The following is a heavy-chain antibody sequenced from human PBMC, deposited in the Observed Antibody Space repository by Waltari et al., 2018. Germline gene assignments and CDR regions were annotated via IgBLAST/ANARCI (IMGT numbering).Heavy chain of an antibody. J-gene: IGHJ4*02. CDR2: ISGSGGTT. CDR1: GFTFSSYA. D-gene: IGHD6-13*01. V-gene: IGHV3-23*01. Sequence: EVQLLESGGGLVQPGGSLRLSCAASGFTFSSYAISWVRQAPGKGLEWVSAISGSGGTTYYADSVKGRFTISRDKSKNTLYLQMNSLRAEDTAVYYCARDSGADSNTWYVSDCWGQGTLVTVSS. CDR3: ARDSGADSNTWYVSDC.